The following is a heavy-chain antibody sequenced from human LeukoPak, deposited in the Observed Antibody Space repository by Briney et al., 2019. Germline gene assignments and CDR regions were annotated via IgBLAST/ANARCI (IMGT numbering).Heavy chain of an antibody. CDR2: IYYSGST. J-gene: IGHJ6*03. V-gene: IGHV4-39*01. D-gene: IGHD7-27*01. CDR3: ASTPNWGYYYYYMDV. Sequence: PSETLSLTCTVSGGSISSSSYYWGWIRQPPGKGLEWIGSIYYSGSTYYNPSLKSRVTISVDTSKNQFSLKLSSVTAADTAVYYCASTPNWGYYYYYMDVWGKGTTVTISS. CDR1: GGSISSSSYY.